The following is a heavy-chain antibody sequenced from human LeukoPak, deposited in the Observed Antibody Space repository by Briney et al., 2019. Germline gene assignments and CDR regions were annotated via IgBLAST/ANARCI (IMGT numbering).Heavy chain of an antibody. CDR1: GFTFSTYW. Sequence: GGTLSLSCAASGFTFSTYWLSWVRQPPGQGLDWVANIKQDGSDKNFVDPVRGRFTISRDNAKNSVYLQMNSLRAEDTAVYYCATQWDHWGQGTPVTVSS. J-gene: IGHJ4*02. V-gene: IGHV3-7*03. CDR2: IKQDGSDK. D-gene: IGHD6-19*01. CDR3: ATQWDH.